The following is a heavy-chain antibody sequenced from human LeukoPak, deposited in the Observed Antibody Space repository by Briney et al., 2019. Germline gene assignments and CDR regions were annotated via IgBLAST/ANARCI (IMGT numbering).Heavy chain of an antibody. CDR2: IKEDGSVM. D-gene: IGHD6-19*01. CDR1: GFPFTNYW. J-gene: IGHJ4*02. CDR3: ARDLWGSYSTGSYLDY. Sequence: PGGSLRLSCAVSGFPFTNYWMSWDRQAPGKGLEWVANIKEDGSVMYYVDSLKGRFTISRDSAQNSLYLQMNSLRVEDTAVYFCARDLWGSYSTGSYLDYWGQGALVTVSS. V-gene: IGHV3-7*01.